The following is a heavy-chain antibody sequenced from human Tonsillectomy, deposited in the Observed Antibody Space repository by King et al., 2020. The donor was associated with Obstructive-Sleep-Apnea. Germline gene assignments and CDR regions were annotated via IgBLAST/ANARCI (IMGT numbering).Heavy chain of an antibody. CDR1: GYSFTSYW. D-gene: IGHD3-3*01. CDR2: IYPGDSDT. Sequence: QLVQSGAEVKKPGESLKISCKGSGYSFTSYWIGWVRQMPGKGLEWMGIIYPGDSDTRYSPALQGQVTISADKSISAAYLQWSSLKASYTAMDYCAGVPFWSGYYGFDYWGQGTLVTVSS. V-gene: IGHV5-51*01. J-gene: IGHJ4*02. CDR3: AGVPFWSGYYGFDY.